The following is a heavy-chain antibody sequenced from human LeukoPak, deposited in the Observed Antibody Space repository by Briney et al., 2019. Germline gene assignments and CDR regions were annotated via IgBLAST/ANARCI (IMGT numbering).Heavy chain of an antibody. J-gene: IGHJ4*02. D-gene: IGHD3-9*01. CDR3: AKDARKVLRYFDWLPNYFDY. Sequence: GGSLRLSCAASGFTFSSYAMSWVRQAPGKGLEWVSAISGSGGSTYYADSVKGRFTISRDNSKNTLYLQMNSLRAEDTAVYYCAKDARKVLRYFDWLPNYFDYWGQGTLVTVSS. CDR1: GFTFSSYA. CDR2: ISGSGGST. V-gene: IGHV3-23*01.